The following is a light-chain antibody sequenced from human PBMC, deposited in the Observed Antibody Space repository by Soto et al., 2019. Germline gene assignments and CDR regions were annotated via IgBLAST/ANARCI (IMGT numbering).Light chain of an antibody. CDR2: DAS. CDR1: QSVSSW. CDR3: QQYNSYWT. Sequence: DILMTQSPASLSVSLGDRATITCRASQSVSSWLAWYQQKPGKAPKLLIYDASSLESGIPSRFSGSGSGTEFTLTISSLQPDDFATYYCQQYNSYWTFGQGTKVDIK. J-gene: IGKJ1*01. V-gene: IGKV1-5*01.